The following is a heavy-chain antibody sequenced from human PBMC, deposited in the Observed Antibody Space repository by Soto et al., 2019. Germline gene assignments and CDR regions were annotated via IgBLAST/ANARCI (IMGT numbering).Heavy chain of an antibody. CDR3: ASGKRHLGLTCFDP. Sequence: PSETLSLTCAVSGYSISSGYYWGWIRQPPGKGLEWIGSIYHSGSIYYNPSLKSRVSISVDTSKNQFPLKLSSVTAADTAVYYCASGKRHLGLTCFDPWGQGTLVTVSS. V-gene: IGHV4-38-2*01. CDR1: GYSISSGYY. CDR2: IYHSGSI. D-gene: IGHD6-25*01. J-gene: IGHJ5*02.